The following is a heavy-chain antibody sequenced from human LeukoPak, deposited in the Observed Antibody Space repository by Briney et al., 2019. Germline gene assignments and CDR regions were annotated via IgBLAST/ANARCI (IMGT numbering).Heavy chain of an antibody. V-gene: IGHV3-30*02. CDR3: AKAYYYGSGSYLVER. CDR2: IRYDGSNK. J-gene: IGHJ5*02. Sequence: PGGSLRLSCAASGFTFSSYGMHWVRQAPGKGLEWVAFIRYDGSNKYYADSVKGRFTISRDNSKNTLYLQMNSLRAEGTAVYYCAKAYYYGSGSYLVERWGQGTLVTVSS. D-gene: IGHD3-10*01. CDR1: GFTFSSYG.